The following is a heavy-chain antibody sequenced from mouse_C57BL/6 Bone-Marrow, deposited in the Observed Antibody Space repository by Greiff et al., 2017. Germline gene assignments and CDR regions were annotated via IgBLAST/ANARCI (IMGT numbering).Heavy chain of an antibody. V-gene: IGHV1-61*01. J-gene: IGHJ2*01. CDR1: GYTFTSYW. CDR3: ARRSYFDY. Sequence: QVQLQQPGAELVRPGSSVKLSCKASGYTFTSYWMDWVKQRPGQGLEWIGNIYPTASETPSNQNFKDKATLTVDKSSSIAYLQLSSLTSEDSAVYYCARRSYFDYWGQGTTLTVSS. CDR2: IYPTASET.